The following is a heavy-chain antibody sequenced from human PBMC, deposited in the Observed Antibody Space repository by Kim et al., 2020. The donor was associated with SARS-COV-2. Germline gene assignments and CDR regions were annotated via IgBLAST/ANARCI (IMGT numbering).Heavy chain of an antibody. CDR1: GFTFSGYG. Sequence: GGSLRLSCAASGFTFSGYGMHWVRQAPGRGLEWVAVIWYDGTNKYYADSVKGRFTIARDNAKNTLYLQRNSLRAEDTAVYYCARAPANEYCRGGGCYSDWHFDLWGRGTLVPVSS. V-gene: IGHV3-33*01. CDR3: ARAPANEYCRGGGCYSDWHFDL. CDR2: IWYDGTNK. D-gene: IGHD2-15*01. J-gene: IGHJ2*01.